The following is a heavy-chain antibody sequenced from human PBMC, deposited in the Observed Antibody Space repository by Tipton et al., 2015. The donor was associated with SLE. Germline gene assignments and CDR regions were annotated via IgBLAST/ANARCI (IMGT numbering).Heavy chain of an antibody. CDR1: GDSISSYY. D-gene: IGHD2-15*01. CDR3: ARDVTVAYFGMDV. CDR2: IYTSGST. V-gene: IGHV4-4*09. Sequence: TLSLTCTVSGDSISSYYWSWIRQPAGKGLEWIGYIYTSGSTNYNPSLKSRVTISVDTSKNQFSLKLSSVTAADTAVYYCARDVTVAYFGMDVWGQGTTVTVSS. J-gene: IGHJ6*02.